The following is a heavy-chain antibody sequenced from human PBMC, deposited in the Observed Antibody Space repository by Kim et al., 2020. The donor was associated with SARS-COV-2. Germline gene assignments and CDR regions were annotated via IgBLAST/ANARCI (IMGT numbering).Heavy chain of an antibody. J-gene: IGHJ6*02. CDR3: TRRGALYGMDV. Sequence: SQTLSLTCAISGDSVSSNTAAWHWIRQSPSRGLEWLGRTYYRSKWSNDYAISVKSRVTINPDTARNQFSLQLNSVTPEDTAVYYCTRRGALYGMDVWGQGTTVTVS. CDR2: TYYRSKWSN. V-gene: IGHV6-1*01. CDR1: GDSVSSNTAA. D-gene: IGHD3-10*01.